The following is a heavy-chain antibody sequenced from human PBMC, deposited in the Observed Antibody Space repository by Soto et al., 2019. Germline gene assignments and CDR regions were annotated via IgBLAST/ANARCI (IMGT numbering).Heavy chain of an antibody. J-gene: IGHJ4*02. CDR3: AVDYDILTGPILRYGVY. CDR1: GYTFTSYY. CDR2: INPSGGST. Sequence: ASVKVSCKASGYTFTSYYMHWVRQAPGRGLEWMGIINPSGGSTSYAQKFQGRVTMTRDTSTSTVYMELSSLRSEDTAVYYCAVDYDILTGPILRYGVYWGQGTLVTVSS. V-gene: IGHV1-46*01. D-gene: IGHD3-9*01.